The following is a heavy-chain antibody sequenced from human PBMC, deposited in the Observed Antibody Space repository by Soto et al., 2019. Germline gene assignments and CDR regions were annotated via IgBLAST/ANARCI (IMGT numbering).Heavy chain of an antibody. D-gene: IGHD6-19*01. Sequence: PGGSLRLXCTASGFTFGDYAMSWFRQAPGKGLEWVGFIRSKAYGGTTEYAASVKGRFTISRDDSKSIAYLQMNSLKTEDTAVYYCTREGAVGAFDIWGQGTMVTVSS. CDR1: GFTFGDYA. V-gene: IGHV3-49*03. CDR3: TREGAVGAFDI. J-gene: IGHJ3*02. CDR2: IRSKAYGGTT.